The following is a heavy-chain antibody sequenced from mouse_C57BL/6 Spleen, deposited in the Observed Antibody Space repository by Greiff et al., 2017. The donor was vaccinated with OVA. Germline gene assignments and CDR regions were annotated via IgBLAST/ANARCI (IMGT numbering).Heavy chain of an antibody. CDR1: GYAFSSSW. J-gene: IGHJ3*01. V-gene: IGHV1-82*01. CDR3: ARYYDYEGTFAY. D-gene: IGHD2-4*01. CDR2: IYPGDGDT. Sequence: ESGPELVKPGASVKISCKASGYAFSSSWMNWVKQRPGKGLEWIGRIYPGDGDTNYNGKFKGKATLTADKSSSTAYMQLSSLTSEDSAVYFCARYYDYEGTFAYWGQGTLVTVSA.